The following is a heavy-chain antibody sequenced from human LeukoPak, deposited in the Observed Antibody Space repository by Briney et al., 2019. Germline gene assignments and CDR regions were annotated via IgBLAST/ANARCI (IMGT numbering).Heavy chain of an antibody. Sequence: SETLSLTCTVSGGSISNYCWSWIRQSAGKGLEWIGRIYITGSTNYNPSLKSRVSMSLDTSKIQLSLKLSSVTAADTAVYYCVRVHYYDNSGYWFFDYWGQGTLVTVSS. J-gene: IGHJ4*02. V-gene: IGHV4-4*07. CDR2: IYITGST. CDR1: GGSISNYC. D-gene: IGHD3-22*01. CDR3: VRVHYYDNSGYWFFDY.